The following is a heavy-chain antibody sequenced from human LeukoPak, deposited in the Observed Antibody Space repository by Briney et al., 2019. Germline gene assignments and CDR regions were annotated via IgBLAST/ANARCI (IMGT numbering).Heavy chain of an antibody. CDR3: ARGRYCSSTSCYLEG. V-gene: IGHV3-23*01. Sequence: PGGSLRLSCAASGFTFSSYAMSWVRQAPGKGLEWVSAISGSGGSTYYADSVKGRFTISRDNSKNTLYPQMNSLRAEDTAVYYCARGRYCSSTSCYLEGWGQGTLVTVSS. CDR1: GFTFSSYA. J-gene: IGHJ4*02. CDR2: ISGSGGST. D-gene: IGHD2-2*01.